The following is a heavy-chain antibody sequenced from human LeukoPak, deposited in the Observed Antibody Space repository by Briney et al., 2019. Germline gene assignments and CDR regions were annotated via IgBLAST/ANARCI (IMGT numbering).Heavy chain of an antibody. D-gene: IGHD6-19*01. CDR2: ISGSSSYI. J-gene: IGHJ4*02. Sequence: GGSLRLSCEASGFIFSSHSMNWVRQAPGKGLEWVSSISGSSSYIYYADSVKGRFTISRDNAKNSLYLQMSSLRVEDTAVYYCARDRSSGWYQGFDYWGQGTLVTVSS. CDR1: GFIFSSHS. CDR3: ARDRSSGWYQGFDY. V-gene: IGHV3-21*01.